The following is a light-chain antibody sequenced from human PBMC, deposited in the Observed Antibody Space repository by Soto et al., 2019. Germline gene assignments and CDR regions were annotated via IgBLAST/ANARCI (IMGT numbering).Light chain of an antibody. CDR1: QSVSSDY. CDR3: QLYGSSPPRYT. Sequence: EIVLTQSPGTLSLSPGERATLSCRASQSVSSDYLAWYQQKPGQAPRLLIYSASSRATGIPDRFSGSGSGTDFTLTISRLEPEDFAVYFCQLYGSSPPRYTFGQGTKLEIK. CDR2: SAS. J-gene: IGKJ2*01. V-gene: IGKV3-20*01.